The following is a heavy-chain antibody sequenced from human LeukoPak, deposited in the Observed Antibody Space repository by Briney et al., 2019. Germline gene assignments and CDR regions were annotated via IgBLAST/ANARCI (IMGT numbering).Heavy chain of an antibody. Sequence: SETLSLTCTVSGYSISSGYYWGWIRQPPGKGLEWIGSIYHSGSTYYNPSLKSRVTISVDTSKNQFSLKLSSVTAADTAVYYCARSKVGATAILFDYWGQGTLVTVSS. CDR2: IYHSGST. J-gene: IGHJ4*02. CDR3: ARSKVGATAILFDY. V-gene: IGHV4-38-2*02. D-gene: IGHD1-26*01. CDR1: GYSISSGYY.